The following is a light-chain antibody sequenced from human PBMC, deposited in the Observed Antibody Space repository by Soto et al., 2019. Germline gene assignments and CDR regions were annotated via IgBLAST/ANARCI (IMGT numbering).Light chain of an antibody. CDR3: QQRSNWPPLT. Sequence: EIVLTQSPATLSLSPGERATLSCRASQRVSSYLAWYQQKPGQAPRLLIYDASNSATGIPARFSGSGSGTDFTLTSSSLEPEDFAVYYCQQRSNWPPLTFGQGTKVDIK. CDR1: QRVSSY. CDR2: DAS. J-gene: IGKJ1*01. V-gene: IGKV3-11*01.